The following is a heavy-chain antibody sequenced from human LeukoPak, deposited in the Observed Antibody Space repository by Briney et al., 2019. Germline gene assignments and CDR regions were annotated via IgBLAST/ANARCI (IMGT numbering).Heavy chain of an antibody. V-gene: IGHV3-48*01. CDR2: ISSSSSTI. CDR3: ASEPLIDY. J-gene: IGHJ4*02. Sequence: PGGSLRLSCAASGFTFSSYSMNWVRQAPGKGLEWVSYISSSSSTIYYADSVEGRFTISRDNAKNSLYLQMNSLRAEDTAVYYCASEPLIDYWGQGTLVTVSS. CDR1: GFTFSSYS.